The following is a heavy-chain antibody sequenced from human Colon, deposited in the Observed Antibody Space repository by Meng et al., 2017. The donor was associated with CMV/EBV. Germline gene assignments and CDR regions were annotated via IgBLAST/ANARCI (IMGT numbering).Heavy chain of an antibody. CDR3: SIPVWAEATSGVDP. D-gene: IGHD1-26*01. CDR2: MYTDGNT. J-gene: IGHJ5*02. V-gene: IGHV3-66*02. Sequence: ESLKISCAASGFTVSGGYMNWVRQAPGKGLEWVSVMYTDGNTYYADSVKGRFTISRDNSKNTLYLQMNSLRAEDTAVYYCSIPVWAEATSGVDPWGRGTLVTVSS. CDR1: GFTVSGGY.